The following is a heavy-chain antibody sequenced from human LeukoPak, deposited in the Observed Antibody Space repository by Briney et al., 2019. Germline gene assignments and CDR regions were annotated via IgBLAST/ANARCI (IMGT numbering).Heavy chain of an antibody. J-gene: IGHJ5*02. CDR3: TKGAGGFSYYNWFDP. Sequence: SETLSLTCTVSGGSISSSSYYWGWIRQPPGKGLEWIGSIYYSGTTHYSPSLESRVTISVDTSKNQFSLKLASVTAADTAIYYCTKGAGGFSYYNWFDPWGQGTLVTVSS. CDR1: GGSISSSSYY. V-gene: IGHV4-39*07. D-gene: IGHD5-18*01. CDR2: IYYSGTT.